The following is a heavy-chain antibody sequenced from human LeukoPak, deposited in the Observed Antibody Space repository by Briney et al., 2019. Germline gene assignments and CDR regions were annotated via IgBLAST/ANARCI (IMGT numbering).Heavy chain of an antibody. CDR1: GFTFSSYS. CDR2: ISSSSSTI. J-gene: IGHJ4*02. CDR3: ARETGFIFGYFDY. V-gene: IGHV3-48*01. D-gene: IGHD3-3*02. Sequence: GGSLRLSCAASGFTFSSYSMNWVRQAPGKGLERVSYISSSSSTIYYADSVKGRFTISRDNAKNSLYLQMNSLRAEDTAVYYCARETGFIFGYFDYWGQGTLVTVSS.